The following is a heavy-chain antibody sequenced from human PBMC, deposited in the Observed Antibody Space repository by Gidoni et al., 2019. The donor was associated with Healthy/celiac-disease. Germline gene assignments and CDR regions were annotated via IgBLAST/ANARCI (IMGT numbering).Heavy chain of an antibody. D-gene: IGHD6-6*01. Sequence: EVQLVESGGGLVQPGGSLRLSCSAFGFTFSSSAMHWVRQAPGKGLEYVSAISSNGGSTYYADSVKGRFTISRDNSKNTLYLQMSSLRAEDTAVYYCVKGLYSSSRDYYYYYGMDVWGQGTTVTVSS. CDR3: VKGLYSSSRDYYYYYGMDV. CDR2: ISSNGGST. CDR1: GFTFSSSA. J-gene: IGHJ6*02. V-gene: IGHV3-64D*06.